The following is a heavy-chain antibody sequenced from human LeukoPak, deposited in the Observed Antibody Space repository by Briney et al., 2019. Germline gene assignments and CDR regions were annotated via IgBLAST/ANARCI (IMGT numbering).Heavy chain of an antibody. V-gene: IGHV1-69*13. D-gene: IGHD5-12*01. CDR2: IIPIFGTA. Sequence: SVKVSCKASGGTFSSYAISWVRQAPGQGLEWMGGIIPIFGTANYAQKFQGRVTITADESTSTSYMELSSLRSEDTAVYYCARAYDSGYNSDTPYFVYWGQGTLVTVSA. CDR3: ARAYDSGYNSDTPYFVY. CDR1: GGTFSSYA. J-gene: IGHJ4*02.